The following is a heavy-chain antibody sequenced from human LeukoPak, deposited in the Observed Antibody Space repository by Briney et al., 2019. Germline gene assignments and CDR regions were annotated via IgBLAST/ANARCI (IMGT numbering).Heavy chain of an antibody. J-gene: IGHJ4*02. V-gene: IGHV4-30-2*01. CDR3: ARGRGYSYGYALDY. Sequence: SETLSLTCAVSGGSISSGGYSWSWIRQPPGKGLVWIGYIYHSGSTYYNPSLKSRVTISVDRSTNQFSLKLSSVTAADMAVYYCARGRGYSYGYALDYWGQGTLVTVSS. D-gene: IGHD5-18*01. CDR1: GGSISSGGYS. CDR2: IYHSGST.